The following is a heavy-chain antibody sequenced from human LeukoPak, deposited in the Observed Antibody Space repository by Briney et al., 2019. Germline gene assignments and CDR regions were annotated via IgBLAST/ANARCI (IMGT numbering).Heavy chain of an antibody. V-gene: IGHV3-7*04. CDR3: ARDYGYDYVWGSFDAFDI. CDR1: GFTFSSYL. CDR2: IKQDGSEK. J-gene: IGHJ3*02. D-gene: IGHD3-16*01. Sequence: GGSLRLSCAASGFTFSSYLMSWVRQAPGKGLEWVANIKQDGSEKYYVDSVKGRFTISRDNAKNSLYLQMNSLRAEDTAVYYCARDYGYDYVWGSFDAFDIWGQGAMVTVSS.